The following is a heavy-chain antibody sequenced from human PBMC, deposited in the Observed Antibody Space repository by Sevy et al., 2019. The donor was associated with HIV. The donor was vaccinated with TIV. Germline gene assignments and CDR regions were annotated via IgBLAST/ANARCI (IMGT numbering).Heavy chain of an antibody. V-gene: IGHV3-72*01. D-gene: IGHD6-13*01. J-gene: IGHJ4*02. CDR1: GFTFSDHY. CDR2: TRNKADGYTT. Sequence: GGSLRLSCVASGFTFSDHYMEWVRQAPGKGLEWVGRTRNKADGYTTEYAASVKGRFTISRDESKKALYVQMNSRKAEDTAVYYCATHAGIAAAGRVFDYWGQGTLVTVSS. CDR3: ATHAGIAAAGRVFDY.